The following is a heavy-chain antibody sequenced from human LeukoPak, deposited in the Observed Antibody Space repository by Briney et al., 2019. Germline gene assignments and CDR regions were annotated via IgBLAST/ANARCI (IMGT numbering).Heavy chain of an antibody. CDR3: ARRLTDSSGFYPYYYYGMDV. CDR1: GYTFTRYA. CDR2: ISAYNGNT. D-gene: IGHD3-22*01. V-gene: IGHV1-18*01. J-gene: IGHJ6*02. Sequence: AAVTVSCMGSGYTFTRYAMHWVGQAPGQRLEGMGWISAYNGNTNYAQKFQGRVTMTTHTSTSAAYMELRSLRSDDTAVYYCARRLTDSSGFYPYYYYGMDVWGQGTTVTVSS.